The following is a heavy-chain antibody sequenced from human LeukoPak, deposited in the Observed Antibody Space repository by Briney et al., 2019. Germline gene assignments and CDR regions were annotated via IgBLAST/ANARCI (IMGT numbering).Heavy chain of an antibody. J-gene: IGHJ4*02. CDR2: IIPIFGTA. CDR3: ARSSSGWDFDY. V-gene: IGHV1-69*13. CDR1: GGTFSSYA. D-gene: IGHD6-19*01. Sequence: ASVKVSCQASGGTFSSYAISWVRRAPGQGLEWMGGIIPIFGTANYAQKFQGRVTITADESTSTAYMELSSLRSEDTAVYYCARSSSGWDFDYWGQGTLVTVSS.